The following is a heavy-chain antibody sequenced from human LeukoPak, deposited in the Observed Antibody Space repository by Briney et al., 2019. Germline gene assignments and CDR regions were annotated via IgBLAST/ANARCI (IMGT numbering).Heavy chain of an antibody. CDR1: GYTFTSYG. CDR3: ARSLFYYDSSGYQIDY. Sequence: ASVEVSCKASGYTFTSYGISWVRQAPGQGLEWMGWISAYNGNTNYAQKLQGRVTMTTDTSTSTAYMELRSLRSDDTAVYYCARSLFYYDSSGYQIDYWGQGTLVTVSS. V-gene: IGHV1-18*01. CDR2: ISAYNGNT. D-gene: IGHD3-22*01. J-gene: IGHJ4*02.